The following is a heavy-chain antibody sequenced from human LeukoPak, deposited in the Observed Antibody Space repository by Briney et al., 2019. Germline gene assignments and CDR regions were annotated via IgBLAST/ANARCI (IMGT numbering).Heavy chain of an antibody. J-gene: IGHJ4*02. Sequence: ASVKVSCKASGYTFTGYYMHWVRQAPGQGLEWMGWINPNSGGTNYAQKFQGRATVTRDTSISTAYMELSRLRSDDTAVYYCARVGYCSSTSCSGDYWGQGTLVTVSS. V-gene: IGHV1-2*02. CDR1: GYTFTGYY. CDR3: ARVGYCSSTSCSGDY. D-gene: IGHD2-2*01. CDR2: INPNSGGT.